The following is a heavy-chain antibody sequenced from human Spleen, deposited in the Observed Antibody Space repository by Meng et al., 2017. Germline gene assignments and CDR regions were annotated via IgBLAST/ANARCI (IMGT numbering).Heavy chain of an antibody. Sequence: SETLSLTCAVYGGSFSGYYWSWIRQPPGKGLEWIGEINHSGSTNYNPSLKSRVTISVDTSKNQFSLKLSSVTAADTAVYYCARGQWNYYGSGSYYRPGKNYYYYGMDVWGQGTMVTVSS. D-gene: IGHD3-10*01. V-gene: IGHV4-34*01. CDR3: ARGQWNYYGSGSYYRPGKNYYYYGMDV. CDR1: GGSFSGYY. CDR2: INHSGST. J-gene: IGHJ6*02.